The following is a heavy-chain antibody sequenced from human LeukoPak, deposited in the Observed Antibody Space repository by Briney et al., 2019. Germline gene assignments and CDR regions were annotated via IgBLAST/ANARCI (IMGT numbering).Heavy chain of an antibody. CDR1: GFTFSSYS. CDR2: ISSSSSYI. Sequence: PGGSLRLSCAASGFTFSSYSMNWVRQAPGKGLEWVSSISSSSSYIYYADSVKGRFTISRDNAKNSLYLQMSSLRAEDTAVYYCAKDKQQLANFDYWGQGTLVTVSS. D-gene: IGHD6-13*01. CDR3: AKDKQQLANFDY. J-gene: IGHJ4*02. V-gene: IGHV3-21*04.